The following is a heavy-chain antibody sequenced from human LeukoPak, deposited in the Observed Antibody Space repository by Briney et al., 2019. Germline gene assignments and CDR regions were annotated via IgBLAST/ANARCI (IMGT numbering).Heavy chain of an antibody. CDR1: GGSISSSSYY. CDR2: IYYSGST. V-gene: IGHV4-39*07. CDR3: ARDWSTKFTTYYYDSSGYYQGFDY. Sequence: SETLSLTCTVSGGSISSSSYYWGWIRQPPGKGLEWIGSIYYSGSTYYNPSLKSRVTISVDTSKNQFSLKLSSVTAADTAVYYCARDWSTKFTTYYYDSSGYYQGFDYWGQGTLVTVSS. D-gene: IGHD3-22*01. J-gene: IGHJ4*02.